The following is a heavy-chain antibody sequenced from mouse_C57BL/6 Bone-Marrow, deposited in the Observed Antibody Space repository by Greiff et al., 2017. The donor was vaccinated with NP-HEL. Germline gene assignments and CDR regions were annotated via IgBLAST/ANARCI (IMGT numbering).Heavy chain of an antibody. CDR1: GYTFTSYG. CDR3: ARGVVRRHWYFDV. V-gene: IGHV1-81*01. Sequence: VKLMESGAELARPGDTVKLSCKASGYTFTSYGISWVKQRTGQGLEWIGEMYPRSGNNYYNEKIKGKATLTASKSSSTAYMELRSLTSEDSAVYCCARGVVRRHWYFDVWGTGTTVTVSS. J-gene: IGHJ1*03. CDR2: MYPRSGNN. D-gene: IGHD1-1*01.